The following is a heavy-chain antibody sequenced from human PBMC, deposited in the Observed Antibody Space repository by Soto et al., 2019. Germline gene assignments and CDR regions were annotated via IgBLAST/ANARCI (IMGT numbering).Heavy chain of an antibody. D-gene: IGHD3-16*01. V-gene: IGHV4-30-2*01. Sequence: QLQLQESGSGLVKPSQTLSLTCAVSGGSISRGNSYAWSWIRQPPGTGLEWIGSISHTGRTSYNPSLKGRVTMSVDKSKNQFSLKLSSVTAADMAVYYCARAVAPYLGTWFDPWGQGSLVIVSS. J-gene: IGHJ5*02. CDR3: ARAVAPYLGTWFDP. CDR2: ISHTGRT. CDR1: GGSISRGNSYA.